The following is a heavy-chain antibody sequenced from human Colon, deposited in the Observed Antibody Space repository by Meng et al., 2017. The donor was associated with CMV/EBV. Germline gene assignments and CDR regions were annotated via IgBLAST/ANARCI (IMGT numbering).Heavy chain of an antibody. V-gene: IGHV3-66*02. CDR3: ARDTSGAGMDH. CDR1: GLTLTNSY. Sequence: GVLKISCGVSGLTLTNSYMTWVRQPAGKGLEWVAIIYSGGSTSYGGSVKGRFTISRDISRNMVYLQMNSLRSDDTAVYYCARDTSGAGMDHWGQGTVVTVSS. D-gene: IGHD1-26*01. CDR2: IYSGGST. J-gene: IGHJ4*02.